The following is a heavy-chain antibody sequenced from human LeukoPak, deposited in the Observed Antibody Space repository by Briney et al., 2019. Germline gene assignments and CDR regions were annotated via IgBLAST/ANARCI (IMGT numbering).Heavy chain of an antibody. V-gene: IGHV1-69*10. D-gene: IGHD2-15*01. CDR3: AAPQSRISSYYYVMDV. Sequence: GASVNVSCTASGGTFRSYAFTWVRQAPGQGLEWMGGIIPVLGIANYAQKFQGRVTITADESTSTAYMELSSLISEDTAVYYCAAPQSRISSYYYVMDVWGQGTTVTVSS. CDR1: GGTFRSYA. CDR2: IIPVLGIA. J-gene: IGHJ6*02.